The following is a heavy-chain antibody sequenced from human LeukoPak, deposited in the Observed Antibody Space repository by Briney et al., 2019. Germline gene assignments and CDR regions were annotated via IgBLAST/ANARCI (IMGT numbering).Heavy chain of an antibody. CDR2: INHSGST. CDR3: ARGCVTMVRGVISFGWFDP. D-gene: IGHD3-10*01. V-gene: IGHV4-34*01. J-gene: IGHJ5*02. Sequence: SETLSLTCAVYGGSFSGYYWSWIRQPPGKGQEWIGEINHSGSTNYNPSLKSQVTISVDTSKNQFSLKLSSVTAADTAVYYCARGCVTMVRGVISFGWFDPWGQGTLVTVSS. CDR1: GGSFSGYY.